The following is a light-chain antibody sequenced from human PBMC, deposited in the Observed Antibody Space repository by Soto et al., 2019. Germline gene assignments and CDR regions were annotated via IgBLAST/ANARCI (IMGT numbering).Light chain of an antibody. Sequence: QSVLTQSSSASASLGSSVKLTCTLSSGHSSYVIAWHQQQPGKAPRYLMKLERSGSYNKGSGVPDRFSVSSSGADRYLTISNLQFEDEADYYCETWDSNTRVFGGGTKVTV. J-gene: IGLJ3*02. CDR3: ETWDSNTRV. CDR2: LERSGSY. CDR1: SGHSSYV. V-gene: IGLV4-60*02.